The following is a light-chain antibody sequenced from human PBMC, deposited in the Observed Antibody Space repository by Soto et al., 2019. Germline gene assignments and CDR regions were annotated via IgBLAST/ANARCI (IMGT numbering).Light chain of an antibody. J-gene: IGLJ1*01. CDR3: QSYDSSLSGCYV. Sequence: QSVLTXPASVSGSPGQSITISCTGTSSDIGTYNYVSWYQQHPGKAPKLMIYDVSNRPSGVSNRFSGSKSGTSASLAITGLQAEDEADYYCQSYDSSLSGCYVFGTGTKVTVL. CDR1: SSDIGTYNY. CDR2: DVS. V-gene: IGLV2-14*01.